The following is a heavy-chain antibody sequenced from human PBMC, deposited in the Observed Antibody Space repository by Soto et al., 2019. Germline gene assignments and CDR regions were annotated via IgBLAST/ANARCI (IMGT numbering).Heavy chain of an antibody. CDR3: ARDGSLTYYDILTGYYGYYFDY. D-gene: IGHD3-9*01. V-gene: IGHV3-7*01. Sequence: GGSLRLSCAASGFTFSSYWMSWVRQAPGKGLEWVANIKQDGSEKYNVDSVKGRFTISRDNAKNSLYLQMNSLRAEDTAVYYCARDGSLTYYDILTGYYGYYFDYWGQGTLVTVSS. CDR1: GFTFSSYW. J-gene: IGHJ4*02. CDR2: IKQDGSEK.